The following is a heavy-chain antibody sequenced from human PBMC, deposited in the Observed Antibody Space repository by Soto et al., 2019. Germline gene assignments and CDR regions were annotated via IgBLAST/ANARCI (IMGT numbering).Heavy chain of an antibody. Sequence: PSETLSLTCTVSGGSISSGDYYWSWIRQPPGKGLEWIGYIYYSGSTYYNPSLKSRVTISVDTSKNQFSLKLSSVTAADTAVYYCARVSMYYYDSSGYPLFDYWGQGTLVTVSS. V-gene: IGHV4-30-4*01. D-gene: IGHD3-22*01. CDR3: ARVSMYYYDSSGYPLFDY. CDR2: IYYSGST. J-gene: IGHJ4*02. CDR1: GGSISSGDYY.